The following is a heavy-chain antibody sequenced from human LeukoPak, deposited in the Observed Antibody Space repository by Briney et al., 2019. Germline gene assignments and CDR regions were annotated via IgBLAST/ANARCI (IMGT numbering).Heavy chain of an antibody. CDR1: GFTFDDYG. CDR2: INWNGDST. J-gene: IGHJ6*03. Sequence: GGSLRLSCAASGFTFDDYGMSWVRQAPGKGLEWVSGINWNGDSTSYADSVKGRFTISRDNAKNSLYLQMNSLRAEDTALYYCARRESTYQNHYYFYYMDVWGKGTTVTVSS. V-gene: IGHV3-20*04. D-gene: IGHD2/OR15-2a*01. CDR3: ARRESTYQNHYYFYYMDV.